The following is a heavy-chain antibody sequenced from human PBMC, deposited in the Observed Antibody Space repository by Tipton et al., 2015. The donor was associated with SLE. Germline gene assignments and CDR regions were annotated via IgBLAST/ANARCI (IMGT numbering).Heavy chain of an antibody. V-gene: IGHV3-48*03. CDR3: ARDWWYSSGWYGGQDAFGI. CDR2: ISGSGSTI. D-gene: IGHD6-19*01. J-gene: IGHJ3*02. Sequence: SLRLSCAASGFTVSSNEMSWVRQAPGKGLEWVSYISGSGSTIYYADSVKGRFTISRDNAKNTLYLQMNSLRAEDTAVYYWARDWWYSSGWYGGQDAFGIGGRGTGATVP. CDR1: GFTVSSNE.